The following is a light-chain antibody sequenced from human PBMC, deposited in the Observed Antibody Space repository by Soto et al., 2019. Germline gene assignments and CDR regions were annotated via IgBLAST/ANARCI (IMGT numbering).Light chain of an antibody. Sequence: EIVMTQSPATLSVSPGERATLSCRASQSVSSNLAWYQHKPGQAPRLLIYGASIRATGVPARFSGSGFGTEFTLTISSLQSEDFAVYYCQQYQKWPLTFGGGTKAEIK. V-gene: IGKV3-15*01. CDR2: GAS. CDR3: QQYQKWPLT. J-gene: IGKJ4*01. CDR1: QSVSSN.